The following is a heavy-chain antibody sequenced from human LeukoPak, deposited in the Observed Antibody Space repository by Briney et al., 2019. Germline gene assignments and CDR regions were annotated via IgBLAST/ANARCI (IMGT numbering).Heavy chain of an antibody. CDR3: ARHARVAATGLDS. V-gene: IGHV4-39*01. Sequence: SETLSLTCTVSGDSISSTYYYWGWIRQPPGKGLEWIGTIYYRGSTYYNPSLKSRVTISGDTSKNQISLKVTSMTAADTAVYYCARHARVAATGLDSWGQGTLVTVSS. CDR2: IYYRGST. D-gene: IGHD6-13*01. CDR1: GDSISSTYYY. J-gene: IGHJ4*02.